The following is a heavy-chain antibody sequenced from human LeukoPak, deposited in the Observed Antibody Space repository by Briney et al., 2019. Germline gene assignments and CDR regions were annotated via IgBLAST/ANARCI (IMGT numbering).Heavy chain of an antibody. J-gene: IGHJ6*03. D-gene: IGHD3-9*01. V-gene: IGHV1-46*01. CDR1: GYIFTSYN. CDR2: INPSGGST. Sequence: ASVKVSCKASGYIFTSYNIYWVRQAPGQGLEWMGIINPSGGSTNYAQKFQGRVTMTRDTSMSTVYMELSSLRSDDTAVYYCARMYYDILTGYNLYYYYYYMDVWGKGTTVTISS. CDR3: ARMYYDILTGYNLYYYYYYMDV.